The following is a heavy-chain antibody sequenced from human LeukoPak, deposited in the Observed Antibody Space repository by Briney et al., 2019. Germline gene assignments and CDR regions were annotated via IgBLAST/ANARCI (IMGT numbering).Heavy chain of an antibody. D-gene: IGHD6-6*01. J-gene: IGHJ4*02. Sequence: PSETLSLNCTVSGGSISSYYWSWLRHPPGKGLERIGYIYTSGSTNSNPSLKSRVTISVDTSKNQFSLKLSSVTAADTAVYYCARQQLATFDYWGQGTLVTVSS. CDR3: ARQQLATFDY. V-gene: IGHV4-4*09. CDR2: IYTSGST. CDR1: GGSISSYY.